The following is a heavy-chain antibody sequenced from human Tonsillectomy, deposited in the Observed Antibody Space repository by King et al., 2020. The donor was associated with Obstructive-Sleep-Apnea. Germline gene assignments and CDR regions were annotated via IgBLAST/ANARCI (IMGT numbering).Heavy chain of an antibody. V-gene: IGHV4-34*01. J-gene: IGHJ4*02. CDR1: GGSFSGYY. CDR2: INHSGST. Sequence: VQLQQWGAGLLKPSETLSLTCVVYGGSFSGYYWSWIRQPPGKGLEWIGKINHSGSTNYNPSLKSRLTISVDTSKNQFSLKLSSVTAAATAVYYCARLNYYDSSGTRGYYFDYWGQGTLVTVSS. CDR3: ARLNYYDSSGTRGYYFDY. D-gene: IGHD3-22*01.